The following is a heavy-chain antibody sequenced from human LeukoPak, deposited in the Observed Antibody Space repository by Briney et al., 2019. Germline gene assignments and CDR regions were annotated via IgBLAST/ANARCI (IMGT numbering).Heavy chain of an antibody. CDR1: GGSFNSYA. Sequence: ASVKVSCKASGGSFNSYAFSWVRQAPGQGLEWMGRTIPIFGTAYYAQKFQGRVTITADESTSTVYMELRSLRSEDTAMYYCARAYYFDGSGYYLLLDSWGQGTLVTVSS. D-gene: IGHD3-22*01. CDR2: TIPIFGTA. J-gene: IGHJ4*02. CDR3: ARAYYFDGSGYYLLLDS. V-gene: IGHV1-69*15.